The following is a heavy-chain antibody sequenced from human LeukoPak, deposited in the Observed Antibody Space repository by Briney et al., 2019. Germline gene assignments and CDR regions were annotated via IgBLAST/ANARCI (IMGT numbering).Heavy chain of an antibody. D-gene: IGHD3-3*01. V-gene: IGHV3-23*01. CDR2: ISGSGGST. CDR1: GFTFSSYG. Sequence: GGSLRLSCAASGFTFSSYGMSWVRQAPGKGLEWVSAISGSGGSTYYADSVKGRFTISRDNSKNTLYLQMNSLRAEDTAVYYCAKGNDFWSGYHYYYYMDVWGKGTTVTVSS. J-gene: IGHJ6*03. CDR3: AKGNDFWSGYHYYYYMDV.